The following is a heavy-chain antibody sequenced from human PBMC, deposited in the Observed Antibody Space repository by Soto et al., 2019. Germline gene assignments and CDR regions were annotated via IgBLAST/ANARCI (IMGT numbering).Heavy chain of an antibody. CDR3: AKGPGNVLVPGTIGPYYFYGVDV. D-gene: IGHD2-2*01. V-gene: IGHV3-30*18. CDR2: ISYDGITK. CDR1: GFTFSSYG. Sequence: VQLVESGGGVVQPGRSLRLSCAASGFTFSSYGMNWVRQAPGKGLEWVALISYDGITKYYADSVKGRFTISRDNAKKKQDLQIKRPRPEEKAVYYCAKGPGNVLVPGTIGPYYFYGVDVLGQGTTVTVSS. J-gene: IGHJ6*02.